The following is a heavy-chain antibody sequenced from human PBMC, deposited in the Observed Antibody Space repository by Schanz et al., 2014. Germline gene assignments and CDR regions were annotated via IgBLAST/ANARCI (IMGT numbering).Heavy chain of an antibody. CDR1: GFTFSSYA. J-gene: IGHJ4*02. V-gene: IGHV3-30-3*01. CDR2: ISYDGRNK. Sequence: VQLLESGGGLVRPGRSLRLSCAASGFTFSSYAMHWVRQAPGKGLEWVAVISYDGRNKYYADSVKGRFTISRDNSKNTLYLHMNTLRSEDTAVYYCAKDSTHIDIVLVPTAIDYWGQGTLVTVSS. CDR3: AKDSTHIDIVLVPTAIDY. D-gene: IGHD2-2*01.